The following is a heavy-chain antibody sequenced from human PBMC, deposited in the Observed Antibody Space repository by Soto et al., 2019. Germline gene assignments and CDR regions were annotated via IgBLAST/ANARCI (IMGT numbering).Heavy chain of an antibody. CDR2: IYKSATT. CDR3: ARGRYCLTGRCYPNWFDS. V-gene: IGHV4-30-4*01. Sequence: SETLSLTCSVSGDSISNLDYFWAWIRQPPGQALEYIGYIYKSATTYYNPSFESRVAISVDTSKSQFSLNVTSVTAADTAVYFCARGRYCLTGRCYPNWFDSWGQGALVTVSS. J-gene: IGHJ5*01. CDR1: GDSISNLDYF. D-gene: IGHD7-27*01.